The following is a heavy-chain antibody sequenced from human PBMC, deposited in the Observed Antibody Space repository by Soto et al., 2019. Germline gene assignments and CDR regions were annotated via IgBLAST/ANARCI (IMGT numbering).Heavy chain of an antibody. J-gene: IGHJ3*02. D-gene: IGHD3-22*01. V-gene: IGHV4-28*01. CDR1: GYSISSSNW. CDR3: ARNKYYYDSSGYYLDAFDI. Sequence: SETLSLTCAVSGYSISSSNWWGWIRQPPGKGLEWIGYIYYSGSTYYNPSLKSRVTMSVDTSKNQFSLKLSSVTAVDTAVYYCARNKYYYDSSGYYLDAFDIWGQGTMGPSPQ. CDR2: IYYSGST.